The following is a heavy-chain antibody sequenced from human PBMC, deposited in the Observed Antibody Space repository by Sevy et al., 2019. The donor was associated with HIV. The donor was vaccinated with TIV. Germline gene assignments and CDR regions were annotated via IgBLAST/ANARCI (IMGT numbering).Heavy chain of an antibody. V-gene: IGHV3-30*18. CDR2: ISYDGSNK. CDR1: GFTFSSYG. Sequence: GGSLRLSCAASGFTFSSYGMHWVRQAPGKGLEWVAVISYDGSNKYYADSVKGRFTISRDNSKNTLYLQMNSLRAEDTAVYDCAKTGDSSGYYYFDYWGQGTLVTVSS. J-gene: IGHJ4*02. D-gene: IGHD3-22*01. CDR3: AKTGDSSGYYYFDY.